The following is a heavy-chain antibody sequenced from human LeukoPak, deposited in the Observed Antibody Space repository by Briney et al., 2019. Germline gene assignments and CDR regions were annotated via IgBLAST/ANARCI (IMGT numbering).Heavy chain of an antibody. V-gene: IGHV4-30-2*01. Sequence: SETLSLTCAVSGGSISSGGYSWSWIRQPPGKGLEWIGYIYHSGSTYYNPSLKSRVTISVDRSKNQFSLKLSSVTAADTAVYYCARVRLYCSSTSCYQAWFDPWGQGTLVTVSS. CDR2: IYHSGST. J-gene: IGHJ5*02. CDR3: ARVRLYCSSTSCYQAWFDP. CDR1: GGSISSGGYS. D-gene: IGHD2-2*01.